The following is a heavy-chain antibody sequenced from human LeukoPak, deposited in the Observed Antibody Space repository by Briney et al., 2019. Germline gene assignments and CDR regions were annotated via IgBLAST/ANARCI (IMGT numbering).Heavy chain of an antibody. J-gene: IGHJ4*02. CDR2: ISSSSSYI. CDR1: GFIFSSYS. V-gene: IGHV3-21*01. Sequence: GGSLRLSCAASGFIFSSYSMNWVRQAPGKGLEWVSSISSSSSYIYYADSVKGRFTISRDNAKNSLYLQMNSLRAEDTAVYYCAREPYSITYCGGDCFFDYWGQGTLVTVSS. D-gene: IGHD2-21*02. CDR3: AREPYSITYCGGDCFFDY.